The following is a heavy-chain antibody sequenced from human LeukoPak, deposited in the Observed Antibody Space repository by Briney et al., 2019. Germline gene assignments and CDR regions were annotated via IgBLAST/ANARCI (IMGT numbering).Heavy chain of an antibody. J-gene: IGHJ5*02. CDR2: IYYSGST. CDR3: ARHYTNYVSARNIRTNWFDP. CDR1: GGSISSGGYS. D-gene: IGHD4-11*01. Sequence: SETLSLTCAVSGGSISSGGYSWSWIRQPPGKGLEWIGYIYYSGSTYYNPSLKSRVTISVDTSKNQFSLKLSSVTAADTAVYYCARHYTNYVSARNIRTNWFDPWGQGTLVTVSS. V-gene: IGHV4-30-4*07.